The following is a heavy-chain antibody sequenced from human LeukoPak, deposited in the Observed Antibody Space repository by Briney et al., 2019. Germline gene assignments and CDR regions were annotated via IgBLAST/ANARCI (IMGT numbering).Heavy chain of an antibody. J-gene: IGHJ4*02. CDR3: AREGTMISSFDY. CDR2: ISSRSSYK. CDR1: GFTFSSYS. Sequence: PWGSLRLSCAASGFTFSSYSMNWVRQAPGKGLEWVSAISSRSSYKYYADSVKGRFTVSRDNAKNSLYLEMNSLRVDDTAVYYCAREGTMISSFDYWGQGTLVTVSS. D-gene: IGHD3-22*01. V-gene: IGHV3-21*06.